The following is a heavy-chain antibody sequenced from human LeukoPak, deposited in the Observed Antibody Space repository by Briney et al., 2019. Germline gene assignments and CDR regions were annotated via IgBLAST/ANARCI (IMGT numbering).Heavy chain of an antibody. CDR1: GFTFNVYD. V-gene: IGHV3-23*01. D-gene: IGHD3-16*01. J-gene: IGHJ5*02. CDR3: AKDDGAYRGP. CDR2: INSGGTNT. Sequence: QPGGSLRLSCAASGFTFNVYDMSWIRQAPGKGLQWVSAINSGGTNTYYADSVKGRFTISRDNSKSTLYLQMNSLTAEDTAVYYCAKDDGAYRGPRGQGTLVTVSS.